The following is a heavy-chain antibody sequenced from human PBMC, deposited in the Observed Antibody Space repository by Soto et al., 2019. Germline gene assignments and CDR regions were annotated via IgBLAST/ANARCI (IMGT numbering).Heavy chain of an antibody. Sequence: PGGSLRLSCAASGFTFSSFGMHWVRQAPGKGLEWVAVIWYDGSNKYYADSVKGRFTISRDNSKDTLYLQMNSLRAEDTAVYYCARDRQLRFLEWLSLDDALDIWGQGTMVTVSS. J-gene: IGHJ3*02. CDR1: GFTFSSFG. CDR3: ARDRQLRFLEWLSLDDALDI. D-gene: IGHD3-3*01. CDR2: IWYDGSNK. V-gene: IGHV3-33*01.